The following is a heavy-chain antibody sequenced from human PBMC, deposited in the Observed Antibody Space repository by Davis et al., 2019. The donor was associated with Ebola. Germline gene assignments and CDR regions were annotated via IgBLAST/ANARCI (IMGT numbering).Heavy chain of an antibody. CDR2: ICAYNGNT. J-gene: IGHJ3*02. Sequence: ASVNVSCKASGYTFKNYAISWVRQPPGQGLEWMGWICAYNGNTNYAQILQGRVTMTTDTYTGKDYMELRSLRSDDTAVYFCARNSIVGTTTAASDIWGQGTKVTVSS. CDR3: ARNSIVGTTTAASDI. D-gene: IGHD1-26*01. CDR1: GYTFKNYA. V-gene: IGHV1-18*01.